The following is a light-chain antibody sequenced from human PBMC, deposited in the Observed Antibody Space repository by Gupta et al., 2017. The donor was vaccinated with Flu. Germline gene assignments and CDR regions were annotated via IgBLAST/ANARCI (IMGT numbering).Light chain of an antibody. CDR1: SSNSGSNY. CDR3: ETLDNSMRGV. CDR2: ENN. Sequence: QSVLTQPPSVSAAPGQKVTIPCPGGSSNSGSNYVSWYQQPPGTARRVLIYENNKRPAGIPDRFSGSKAGTSATLGITGRQTGDEADYYCETLDNSMRGVFGGGTKLTVL. J-gene: IGLJ3*02. V-gene: IGLV1-51*02.